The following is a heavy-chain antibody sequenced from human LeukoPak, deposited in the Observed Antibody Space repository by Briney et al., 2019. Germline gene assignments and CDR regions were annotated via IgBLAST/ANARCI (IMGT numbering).Heavy chain of an antibody. V-gene: IGHV3-66*01. Sequence: AGGSLRLSCAASGFTVSSNYMSWVRKAPGKGLEWVSVIYSGDSTYYADSVKGRFTMSRDNSKNTLYLQMNSLRVEDTAVYYCARYRGDLGYCSGGSCVPFDYWGQGTLVTVSS. D-gene: IGHD2-15*01. CDR2: IYSGDST. CDR1: GFTVSSNY. CDR3: ARYRGDLGYCSGGSCVPFDY. J-gene: IGHJ4*02.